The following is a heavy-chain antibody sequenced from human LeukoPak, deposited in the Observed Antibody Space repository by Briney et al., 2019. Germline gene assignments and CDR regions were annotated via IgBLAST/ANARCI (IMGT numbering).Heavy chain of an antibody. CDR2: MNPNSGNT. J-gene: IGHJ4*02. CDR3: ASLVPYYGSGSYYKTFDY. CDR1: GYTFISYD. D-gene: IGHD3-10*01. Sequence: GASVKVSCKASGYTFISYDINWVRQATGQGLEWMGWMNPNSGNTGYAQKFQGRVTMTRNTSISTAYMELSSLRSEDTAVYYCASLVPYYGSGSYYKTFDYWGQGTLVTVSS. V-gene: IGHV1-8*01.